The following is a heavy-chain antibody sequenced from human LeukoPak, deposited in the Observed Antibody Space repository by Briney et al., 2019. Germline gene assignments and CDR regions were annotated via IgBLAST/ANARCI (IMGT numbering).Heavy chain of an antibody. CDR1: GFTFSSYA. CDR2: ISYDGSNK. Sequence: GRSLRLSCAASGFTFSSYAMHWVRQAPGKGLEWVAVISYDGSNKYYADSVKGRFTISRDNSKNTLYLQMNSLRAEDTAVYYCAKAEDVVVVVADTATPWGSGGDYWGQGTLVTVSS. J-gene: IGHJ4*02. CDR3: AKAEDVVVVVADTATPWGSGGDY. V-gene: IGHV3-30-3*01. D-gene: IGHD2-15*01.